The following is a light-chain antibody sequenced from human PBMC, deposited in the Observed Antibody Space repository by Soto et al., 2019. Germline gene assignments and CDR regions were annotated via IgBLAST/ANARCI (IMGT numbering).Light chain of an antibody. CDR3: QKYDSAPLT. V-gene: IGKV3-15*01. J-gene: IGKJ4*01. CDR1: QSVSSN. CDR2: AAS. Sequence: IVMTQSPDTLFVSPGERVTFSCRASQSVSSNVAWYQQKPGQAPRLLIYAASTRATGVSARFSGWGSGIDFTLTISSLHPEDVATYFCQKYDSAPLTFGGGTKVEIK.